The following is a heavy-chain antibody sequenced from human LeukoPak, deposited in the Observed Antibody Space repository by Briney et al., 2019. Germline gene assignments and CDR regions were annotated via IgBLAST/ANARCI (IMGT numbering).Heavy chain of an antibody. V-gene: IGHV3-33*01. CDR3: ARQHCSGGDCYFFD. CDR2: IWYDGNNK. CDR1: GFTFSSYG. D-gene: IGHD2-15*01. J-gene: IGHJ4*02. Sequence: GGSLRLSCAASGFTFSSYGMHWVRQAPGKGLEWVALIWYDGNNKYYADSVKGRFTISRDNSKNTLYLQLNCLRAEDTAVYYCARQHCSGGDCYFFDWGQGTLVTVSS.